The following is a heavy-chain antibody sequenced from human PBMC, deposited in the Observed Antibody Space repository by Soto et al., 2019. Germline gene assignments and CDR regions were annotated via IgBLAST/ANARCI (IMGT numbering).Heavy chain of an antibody. V-gene: IGHV1-3*01. D-gene: IGHD3-3*01. CDR2: INAGNGNT. Sequence: QVQLVQSGAEVKKPGASVKVSCKASGYTFSNYAMHWVRQAPGERLEWMGWINAGNGNTKYSQKFQRRVTITRDTSASTAYMILSSLRSEDTAVYYCARDFRFWSGYYNYYYYGMDVWGQGTTVTVSS. CDR3: ARDFRFWSGYYNYYYYGMDV. CDR1: GYTFSNYA. J-gene: IGHJ6*02.